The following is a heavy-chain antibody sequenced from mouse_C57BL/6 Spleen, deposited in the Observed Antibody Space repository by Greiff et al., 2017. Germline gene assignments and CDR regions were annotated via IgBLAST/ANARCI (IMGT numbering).Heavy chain of an antibody. CDR2: IRNKANGYTT. Sequence: VQLKESGGGLVQPGGSLSLSCAASGFTFTDYYMSWVRQPPGKALEWLGFIRNKANGYTTEYSASVKGRFTISRDNSQSILYLQMNALRAEDSATYYCARYEGTSFAYWGQGTLVTVSA. CDR1: GFTFTDYY. J-gene: IGHJ3*01. V-gene: IGHV7-3*01. CDR3: ARYEGTSFAY. D-gene: IGHD3-3*01.